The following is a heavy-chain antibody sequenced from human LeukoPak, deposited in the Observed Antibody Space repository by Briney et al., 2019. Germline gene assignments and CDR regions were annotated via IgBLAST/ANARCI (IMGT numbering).Heavy chain of an antibody. J-gene: IGHJ4*02. Sequence: SETLSLTCTVSGGSISSGGDFWSWFRQHPGKGLEWIGYIYYSGSTYYNPSLQSRVTISVDTAKNQFSLKVSSVTAADTAVYFCARTTSYSSSWYTLFDYWGQGTLVTVSS. V-gene: IGHV4-31*03. CDR2: IYYSGST. CDR3: ARTTSYSSSWYTLFDY. D-gene: IGHD6-13*01. CDR1: GGSISSGGDF.